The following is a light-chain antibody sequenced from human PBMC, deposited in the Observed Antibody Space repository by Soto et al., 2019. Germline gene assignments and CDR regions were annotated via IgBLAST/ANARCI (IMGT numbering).Light chain of an antibody. J-gene: IGKJ3*01. CDR3: QQYSNWPKT. V-gene: IGKV3-15*01. CDR2: DAS. CDR1: QSVSSN. Sequence: EIVMTQSPATLSVSPGERATLSCRASQSVSSNLAWYQQKPGQAPRLLIYDASTRATGVPARFSGSGSGTGFTLTISSLQSEDFAVYYCQQYSNWPKTFGPGTKVDIK.